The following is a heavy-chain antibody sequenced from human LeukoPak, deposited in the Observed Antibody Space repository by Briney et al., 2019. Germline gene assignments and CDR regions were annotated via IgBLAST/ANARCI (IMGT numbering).Heavy chain of an antibody. CDR2: INHSGST. CDR3: ARGQGWFDP. V-gene: IGHV4-34*01. CDR1: GGSFSGYY. Sequence: SETLSLTCAVHGGSFSGYYGNWIRQPPGKGLEWIGEINHSGSTNYNPSLKSRVTMSVDTSKNQFSLELSSVTAADTAVYYCARGQGWFDPWGQGTLVTVSS. J-gene: IGHJ5*02.